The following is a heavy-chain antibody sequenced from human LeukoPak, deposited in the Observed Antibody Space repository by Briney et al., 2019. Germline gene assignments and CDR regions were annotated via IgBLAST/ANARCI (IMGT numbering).Heavy chain of an antibody. D-gene: IGHD6-19*01. CDR3: ARDLIAVAGSIVSYYMDV. CDR1: GFTFSSYA. J-gene: IGHJ6*03. V-gene: IGHV3-30*04. CDR2: ISYDGSNK. Sequence: QSGGSLRLSCAASGFTFSSYAMHWVRQASGKGLEWVAVISYDGSNKYYADSVKGRFTISRDNSKNTLYLQMNSLRAEDTAVYYCARDLIAVAGSIVSYYMDVWGKGTTVTVSS.